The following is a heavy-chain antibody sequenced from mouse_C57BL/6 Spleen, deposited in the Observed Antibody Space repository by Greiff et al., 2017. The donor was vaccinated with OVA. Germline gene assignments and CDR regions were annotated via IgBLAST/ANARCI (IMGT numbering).Heavy chain of an antibody. J-gene: IGHJ3*01. D-gene: IGHD3-1*01. CDR1: GFTFSSYA. V-gene: IGHV5-4*01. CDR2: ISDGGSYT. CDR3: ARDRDAGFAY. Sequence: EVQGVESGGGLVKPGGSLKLSCAASGFTFSSYAMSWVRQTPEKRLEWVATISDGGSYTYYPDNVKGRFTISRDNAKNNLYLQMSHLKSEDTAMYYCARDRDAGFAYWGQGTLVTVSA.